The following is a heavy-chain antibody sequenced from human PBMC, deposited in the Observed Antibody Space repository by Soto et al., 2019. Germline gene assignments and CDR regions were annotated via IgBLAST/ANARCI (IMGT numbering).Heavy chain of an antibody. J-gene: IGHJ5*02. CDR3: ARGLSGYSGYDSRYNWFDP. CDR1: GFTFSSYA. Sequence: GGSLRLSCAASGFTFSSYAMHWVRQAPGKGLEYVSAISSNGGSTYYANSVKGRFTISRDNSKNTLYLQMGSLRAEDMAVYYCARGLSGYSGYDSRYNWFDPWGQGTLVTAPQ. V-gene: IGHV3-64*01. D-gene: IGHD5-12*01. CDR2: ISSNGGST.